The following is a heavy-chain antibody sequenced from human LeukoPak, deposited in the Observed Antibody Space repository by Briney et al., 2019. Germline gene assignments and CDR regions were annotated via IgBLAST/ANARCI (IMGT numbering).Heavy chain of an antibody. D-gene: IGHD6-6*01. CDR2: ISSSSSYT. J-gene: IGHJ4*02. CDR3: ARELKYRAGTYFDY. V-gene: IGHV3-21*04. CDR1: GFTFSSYS. Sequence: PGGSLRLSCAASGFTFSSYSMNWVRQAPGKGLEWVSSISSSSSYTYYADSVKGRFTISRHNSKNTLYLQMNSLRAEDTAVYYCARELKYRAGTYFDYWGQGTLVTVSS.